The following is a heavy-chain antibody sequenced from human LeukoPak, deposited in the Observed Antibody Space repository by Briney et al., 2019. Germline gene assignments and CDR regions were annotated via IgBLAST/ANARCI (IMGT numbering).Heavy chain of an antibody. CDR2: INHSGST. V-gene: IGHV4-38-2*02. CDR1: GYSISSGYY. D-gene: IGHD6-13*01. Sequence: SETLSLTCTVSGYSISSGYYWGWIRQPPGKGLEWIGSINHSGSTYYNPSLKSRVTISVDTSKNQFSLKLSSVTAADTAVYYCAREESSSWYPYYYYMDVWGKGTTVTVSS. J-gene: IGHJ6*03. CDR3: AREESSSWYPYYYYMDV.